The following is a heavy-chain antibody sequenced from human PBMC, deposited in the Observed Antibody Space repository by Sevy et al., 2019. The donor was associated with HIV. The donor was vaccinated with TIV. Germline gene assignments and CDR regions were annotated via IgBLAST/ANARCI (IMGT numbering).Heavy chain of an antibody. J-gene: IGHJ6*02. D-gene: IGHD3-22*01. V-gene: IGHV1-18*01. CDR1: GGTFSSYA. CDR3: ARGPKDSSGYYYYYYGMDV. Sequence: ASVKVSCKASGGTFSSYAISWVRQAPGQGLEWMGWISAYNGNTNYAQKLQGRVTMTTDTSTSTAYMELRSLRSDDTAVYYGARGPKDSSGYYYYYYGMDVWGQGTTVTVSS. CDR2: ISAYNGNT.